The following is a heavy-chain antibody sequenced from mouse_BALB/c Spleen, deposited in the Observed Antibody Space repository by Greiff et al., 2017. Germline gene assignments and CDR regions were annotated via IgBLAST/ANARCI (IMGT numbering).Heavy chain of an antibody. CDR2: ISSGGSYT. CDR3: ARQGEKTTAGAMDY. Sequence: EVMLVESGGGLVKPGGSLKLSCAASGFTFSSYAMSWVRQTPEKRLEWVATISSGGSYTYYPDSVKGRFTISRDNAKNTLYLQMSSLRSEDTAMYYCARQGEKTTAGAMDYWGQGTSVTVSS. V-gene: IGHV5-9-3*01. D-gene: IGHD1-2*01. J-gene: IGHJ4*01. CDR1: GFTFSSYA.